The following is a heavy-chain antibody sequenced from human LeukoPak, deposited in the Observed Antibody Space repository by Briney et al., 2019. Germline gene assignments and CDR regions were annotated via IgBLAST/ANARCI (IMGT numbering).Heavy chain of an antibody. CDR3: ARGNFGVYSNYAQTFDY. J-gene: IGHJ4*02. CDR1: GYTLTGYY. CDR2: INPKSGGT. D-gene: IGHD4-11*01. Sequence: ASVKVSCKASGYTLTGYYMHWVRQAPGQGLEWMGWINPKSGGTNYAQKFQGRVTMTRDTSISTAYMELSRLRSEDTAVYYCARGNFGVYSNYAQTFDYWGQGTLVTVSS. V-gene: IGHV1-2*02.